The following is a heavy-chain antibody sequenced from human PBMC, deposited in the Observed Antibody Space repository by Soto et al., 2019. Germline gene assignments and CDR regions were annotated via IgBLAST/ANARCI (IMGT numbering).Heavy chain of an antibody. J-gene: IGHJ4*02. D-gene: IGHD3-22*01. V-gene: IGHV3-30*18. CDR3: AKEHGSGYLDY. Sequence: GGSLRLSCTASGFTFSSYGMHWVRQAPGKGLEWVVVISYDGTNKYYADSVKGRFTISRDNSKNTLYLQMNGLRAEDTAVYFCAKEHGSGYLDYWGQGTLVTVSS. CDR1: GFTFSSYG. CDR2: ISYDGTNK.